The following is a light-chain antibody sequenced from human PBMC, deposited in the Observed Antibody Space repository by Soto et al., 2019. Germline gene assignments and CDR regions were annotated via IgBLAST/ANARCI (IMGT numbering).Light chain of an antibody. Sequence: QSALTQPASVSGSPGQSITISCTGTSSDVGAYNYVSWYQHHPGKAPKLIIYEVSNRPSGLSNRLSGSKSGNTASLTISGLQAEDEADYYCSSYTSSSTFVFGTGTKVTVL. V-gene: IGLV2-14*01. CDR2: EVS. CDR1: SSDVGAYNY. CDR3: SSYTSSSTFV. J-gene: IGLJ1*01.